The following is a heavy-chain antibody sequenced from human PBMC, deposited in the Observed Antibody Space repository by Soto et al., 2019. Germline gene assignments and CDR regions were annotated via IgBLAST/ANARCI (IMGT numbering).Heavy chain of an antibody. J-gene: IGHJ6*03. CDR3: ARCGGSCYGRHYYYYMDV. V-gene: IGHV1-46*03. Sequence: GASVKVSCKASGYTFTSYYMHWVRQAPGQGLEWMGIINPSGGSTSYAQKFQGRVTMTRDTSTSTVYMELSSLRSEDTAVYYCARCGGSCYGRHYYYYMDVWGKGTTVTVSS. CDR2: INPSGGST. CDR1: GYTFTSYY. D-gene: IGHD2-15*01.